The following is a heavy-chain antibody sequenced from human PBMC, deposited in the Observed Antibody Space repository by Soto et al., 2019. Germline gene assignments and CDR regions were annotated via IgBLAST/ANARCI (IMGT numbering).Heavy chain of an antibody. CDR2: INAGNGDT. CDR1: GYTLRTYP. J-gene: IGHJ4*02. CDR3: AGMYSSSLIY. D-gene: IGHD6-6*01. V-gene: IGHV1-3*01. Sequence: ASVKVSCKASGYTLRTYPLNWVRQAPGQRLEWMGWINAGNGDTQYSQTFQGRVTITRDTSATTSYMELSSLSSDDTAVYYCAGMYSSSLIYWGQGTLVTVS.